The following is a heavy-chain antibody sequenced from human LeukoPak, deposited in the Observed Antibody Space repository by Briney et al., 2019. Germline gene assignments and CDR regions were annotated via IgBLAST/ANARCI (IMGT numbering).Heavy chain of an antibody. CDR2: IKSKIDGGTT. Sequence: GGSLRLSCAASGFTFNNAWMSWVRQAPGKGLEWVGRIKSKIDGGTTDFAATVKDRFTISRDDSKNTLYLQMNSLKTEDTAVYYCTTEPLIAVAGTYWGQGTLVTVSS. CDR3: TTEPLIAVAGTY. D-gene: IGHD6-19*01. J-gene: IGHJ4*02. V-gene: IGHV3-15*01. CDR1: GFTFNNAW.